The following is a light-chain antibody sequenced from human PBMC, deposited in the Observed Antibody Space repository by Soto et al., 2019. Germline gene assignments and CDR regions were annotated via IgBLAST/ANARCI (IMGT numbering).Light chain of an antibody. CDR1: QSVSSSY. CDR3: QQYGSLPFT. V-gene: IGKV3-20*01. Sequence: EIVLTQSPATLSLSPGESATLSCRASQSVSSSYLAWFQQKPGQAPRLLIFDASSRATGIPHRFSGSGSGTDFTLTINRLEPEDFAVYYGQQYGSLPFTFGLGTRLEIK. CDR2: DAS. J-gene: IGKJ5*01.